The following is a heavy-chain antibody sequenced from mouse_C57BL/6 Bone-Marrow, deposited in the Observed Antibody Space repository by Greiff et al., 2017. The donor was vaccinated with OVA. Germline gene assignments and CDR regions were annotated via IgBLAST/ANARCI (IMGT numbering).Heavy chain of an antibody. V-gene: IGHV5-9*01. CDR2: ISGGGGNT. Sequence: EVHLVESGGGLVKPGGSLKLSCAASGFTFSSYTMSWVRQTPEKRLEWVATISGGGGNTYYPDSVKGRFTISRDNAKNTLYLQMSSLRSEDTALYYCARHGIYYYGSEDYYYAMDYWGQGTSVTVSS. J-gene: IGHJ4*01. CDR3: ARHGIYYYGSEDYYYAMDY. CDR1: GFTFSSYT. D-gene: IGHD1-1*01.